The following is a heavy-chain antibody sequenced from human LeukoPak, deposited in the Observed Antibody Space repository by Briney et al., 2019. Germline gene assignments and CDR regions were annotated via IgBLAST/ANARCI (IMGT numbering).Heavy chain of an antibody. CDR3: ARDRGGGSYTDY. Sequence: GGSLRLSCAASGFTVGSNYMSWVRQAPEKGLEWVSVIYSGGSTYYADSVKGRFTISRDNSKNTLYLQMNSLRAEDTAVYYCARDRGGGSYTDYWGQGTLVTVSS. CDR1: GFTVGSNY. D-gene: IGHD1-26*01. CDR2: IYSGGST. J-gene: IGHJ4*02. V-gene: IGHV3-66*01.